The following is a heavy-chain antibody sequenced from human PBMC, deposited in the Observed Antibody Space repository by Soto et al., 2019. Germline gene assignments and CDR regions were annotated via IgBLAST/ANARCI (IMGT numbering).Heavy chain of an antibody. CDR2: INHSGST. Sequence: SETLSLTCSVYGGSFSGYYWSWIRQPPGKGLEWIGEINHSGSTNYNPSLKSRVTISVDTSKNQFSLKLSSVTAADTAVYYCARGIYNERILEYWGKGTLVT. J-gene: IGHJ4*02. CDR1: GGSFSGYY. CDR3: ARGIYNERILEY. D-gene: IGHD2-15*01. V-gene: IGHV4-34*01.